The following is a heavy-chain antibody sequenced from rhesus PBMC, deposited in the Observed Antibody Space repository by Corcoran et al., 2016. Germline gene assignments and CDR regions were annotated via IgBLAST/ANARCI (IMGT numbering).Heavy chain of an antibody. CDR1: GGSISSSNW. Sequence: QVQLQESGPELVKPSETLSLTCAVSGGSISSSNWWSWSRPRPGKGLEGFGRISGCGGRPSYNPSLRSRVTISTDTSKNQFSLKLSSVIAADTAVYYCAGDGGCTGSGCHMIFDYWGQGVLVTVSS. CDR2: ISGCGGRP. CDR3: AGDGGCTGSGCHMIFDY. J-gene: IGHJ4*01. V-gene: IGHV4-57*01. D-gene: IGHD2-21*01.